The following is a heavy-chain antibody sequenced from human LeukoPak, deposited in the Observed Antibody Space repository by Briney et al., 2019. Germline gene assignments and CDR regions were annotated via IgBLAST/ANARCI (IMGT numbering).Heavy chain of an antibody. CDR2: ISYDGSNK. D-gene: IGHD1-26*01. CDR3: AKDPYSGSFEYFQH. J-gene: IGHJ1*01. CDR1: GFTFSSYG. Sequence: SGGSLRLSCAASGFTFSSYGMQWVRQAPGKGLEWVAVISYDGSNKYYADSVTGRFTISRDNSKNTLYLQMDSLRAEDTAVYYCAKDPYSGSFEYFQHWGQGTLVTVSS. V-gene: IGHV3-30*18.